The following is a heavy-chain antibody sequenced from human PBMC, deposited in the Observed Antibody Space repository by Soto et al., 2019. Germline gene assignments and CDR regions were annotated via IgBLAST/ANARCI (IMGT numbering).Heavy chain of an antibody. J-gene: IGHJ2*01. V-gene: IGHV4-59*03. D-gene: IGHD2-15*01. CDR3: XXXXXIAPXVWYFDL. Sequence: QVQLQESGPGLVKPSETLSLTCTVSGDFISSHYWSWIRQPPGKGLEWIGYVYHDGKTDSSPSLKSRFTISLDTSKNXISXXXXSXXXAXXXXXXXXXXXXIAPXVWYFDLWGRGTLVTVSS. CDR1: GDFISSHY. CDR2: VYHDGKT.